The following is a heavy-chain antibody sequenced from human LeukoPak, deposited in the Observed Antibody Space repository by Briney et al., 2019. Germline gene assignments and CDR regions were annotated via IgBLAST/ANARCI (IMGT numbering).Heavy chain of an antibody. D-gene: IGHD3-9*01. CDR1: GFTFSSYG. J-gene: IGHJ4*02. V-gene: IGHV3-23*01. CDR3: AKAHLYYDILTGYYSHYFDY. Sequence: SGGSLRLSCAASGFTFSSYGMSWVRQAPGKGLEWVSAISGSGGSTYYADSVKGRFTISRDNSKNTLYLQMNSLRAEDTAVYYCAKAHLYYDILTGYYSHYFDYWGQGTLVTVSS. CDR2: ISGSGGST.